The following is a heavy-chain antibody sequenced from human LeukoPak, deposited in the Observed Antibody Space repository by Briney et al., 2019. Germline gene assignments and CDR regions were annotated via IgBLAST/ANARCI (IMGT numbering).Heavy chain of an antibody. Sequence: PGGSLRLSCAASGFTFSSYSMNWVRQAPGKGLEWVSSISSSSSYIYYADSVKGRFTISRDNAKNSLYLQMNSLRAEDTAVYYCASSLGYSYGYGYWGQGTLVTVSS. CDR2: ISSSSSYI. J-gene: IGHJ4*02. CDR1: GFTFSSYS. V-gene: IGHV3-21*01. D-gene: IGHD5-18*01. CDR3: ASSLGYSYGYGY.